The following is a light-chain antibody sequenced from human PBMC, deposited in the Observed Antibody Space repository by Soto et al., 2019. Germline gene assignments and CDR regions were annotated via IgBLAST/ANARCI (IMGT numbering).Light chain of an antibody. CDR2: DAS. CDR3: QQYNNYSWT. V-gene: IGKV1-5*01. CDR1: QSISSW. Sequence: DIQMTQSPSTLSASVGDRGTITCRASQSISSWLAWYQQKPGKAPKLLIYDASNLDSGVPSRFSGSGSGTEFTLTISSLQPDDFATYYCQQYNNYSWTFGQGTKVEIK. J-gene: IGKJ1*01.